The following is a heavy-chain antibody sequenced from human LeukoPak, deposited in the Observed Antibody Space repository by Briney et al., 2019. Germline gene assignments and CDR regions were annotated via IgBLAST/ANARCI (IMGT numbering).Heavy chain of an antibody. D-gene: IGHD4-11*01. Sequence: GGSLRLSCAASGFTFSSYAMSWVRQAPGKRLEWVSAISGSGGSTYYADSVKGRFTISRDNSKNTLYLQMNSLRAEDTAVYYCSNGDYYYYGMDVWGQGTTVTVSS. J-gene: IGHJ6*02. CDR1: GFTFSSYA. CDR3: SNGDYYYYGMDV. V-gene: IGHV3-23*01. CDR2: ISGSGGST.